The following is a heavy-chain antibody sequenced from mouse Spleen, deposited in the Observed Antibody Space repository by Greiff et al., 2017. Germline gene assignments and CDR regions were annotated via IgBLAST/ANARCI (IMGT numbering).Heavy chain of an antibody. CDR1: GYSITSDYA. D-gene: IGHD4-1*01. J-gene: IGHJ3*01. Sequence: EVKLQESGPGLVKPSQSLSLTCTVTGYSITSDYAWNWIRQFPGNKLEWMGYISYSGSTSYNPSLKSRISITRDTSKNQFFLQLNSVTTEDTATYYCARGWDGFAYWGQGTLVTVSA. CDR2: ISYSGST. CDR3: ARGWDGFAY. V-gene: IGHV3-2*02.